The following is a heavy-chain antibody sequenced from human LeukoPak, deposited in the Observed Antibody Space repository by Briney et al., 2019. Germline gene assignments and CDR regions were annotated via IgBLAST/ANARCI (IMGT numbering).Heavy chain of an antibody. Sequence: PSETLSLTCTVSGVSISSSYWSWIRQPPGKGLEWIGYIYYSGSTNSNPSLKSRVTISADTSKNQFSLKLYSVTAADTAVYYCVRGNYDSRGYSNAFDIWGQGAMVTVSS. CDR2: IYYSGST. CDR1: GVSISSSY. J-gene: IGHJ3*02. V-gene: IGHV4-59*01. D-gene: IGHD3-22*01. CDR3: VRGNYDSRGYSNAFDI.